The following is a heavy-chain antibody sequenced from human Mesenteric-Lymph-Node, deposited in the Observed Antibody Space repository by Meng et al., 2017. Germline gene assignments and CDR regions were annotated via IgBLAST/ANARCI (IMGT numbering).Heavy chain of an antibody. V-gene: IGHV1-69*13. Sequence: SVKVSCKASGGTFSSYAISWVRQAPGQGLEWMGGIIPIFGTANYAQKFQGRVTITADESTSTAYMELSSLRSEDTAVYYCARSRRQLWVYYYYYYGMDVWGQGTTVTVSS. D-gene: IGHD5-18*01. CDR1: GGTFSSYA. CDR2: IIPIFGTA. J-gene: IGHJ6*02. CDR3: ARSRRQLWVYYYYYYGMDV.